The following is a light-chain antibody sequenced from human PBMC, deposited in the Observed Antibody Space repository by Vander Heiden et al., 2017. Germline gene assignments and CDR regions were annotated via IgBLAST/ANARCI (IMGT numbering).Light chain of an antibody. CDR2: SNN. V-gene: IGLV1-47*02. Sequence: QSVLTQPLSASGTAGQRVTISCSGSSFNIGSNYLDWYQQLPGTAPKLLIYSNNQRPSGVPDQFSGSKSGTSASLAISGLRSEDEADYYCAAWDDSLSVIFGGGTKLTVL. CDR1: SFNIGSNY. J-gene: IGLJ2*01. CDR3: AAWDDSLSVI.